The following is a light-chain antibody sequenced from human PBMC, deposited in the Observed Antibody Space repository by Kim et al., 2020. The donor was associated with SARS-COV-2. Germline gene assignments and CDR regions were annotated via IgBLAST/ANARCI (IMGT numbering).Light chain of an antibody. CDR1: KLGDKY. J-gene: IGLJ2*01. V-gene: IGLV3-1*01. CDR2: QDN. CDR3: QAWDSSTHVV. Sequence: SYELTQPPSVSVSPGRTVSITCSGDKLGDKYVCWYQQKPGQSPVLVIYQDNRRPSGIPERFSASNSGNTATLTIRGTQAMDEADYYCQAWDSSTHVVFGG.